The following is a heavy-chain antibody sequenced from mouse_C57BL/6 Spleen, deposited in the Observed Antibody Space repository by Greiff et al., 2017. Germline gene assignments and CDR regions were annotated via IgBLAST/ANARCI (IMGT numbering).Heavy chain of an antibody. V-gene: IGHV1-59*01. Sequence: QVQLKQPGAELVRPGTSVKLSCKASGYTFTSYWMHWVKQRPGQGLEWIGVIDPSDSYTNYNQKFKGKATLTVDTSSSTAYMQLSSLTSEDSAFYCCARGEAYYSMAYWGQGTLVTVSA. CDR3: ARGEAYYSMAY. CDR2: IDPSDSYT. CDR1: GYTFTSYW. J-gene: IGHJ3*01. D-gene: IGHD2-5*01.